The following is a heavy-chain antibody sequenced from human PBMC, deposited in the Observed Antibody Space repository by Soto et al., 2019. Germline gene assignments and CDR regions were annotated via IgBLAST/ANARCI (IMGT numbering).Heavy chain of an antibody. Sequence: QVQLVESGGGVVQPGRSLRLSCAASGFTFSSHSIQWVRQAPGKGLEWVAVISYDGSIKYYADSVKGRFTISRDNSKNRSDMEITSLSAEDTAEFYCAREWSTSGDLAYWGQGTPVIVSS. CDR2: ISYDGSIK. D-gene: IGHD3-10*01. V-gene: IGHV3-30-3*01. J-gene: IGHJ4*02. CDR3: AREWSTSGDLAY. CDR1: GFTFSSHS.